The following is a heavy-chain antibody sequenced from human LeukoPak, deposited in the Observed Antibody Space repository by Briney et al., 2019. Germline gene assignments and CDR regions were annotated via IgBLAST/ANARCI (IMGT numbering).Heavy chain of an antibody. CDR3: AKDLVDTAPIWTQSGGMDV. J-gene: IGHJ6*02. Sequence: PGGSLRLSCAASGFTFSSYGMHWVRQAPGKGLEWVAVISYDGSNKYYADSVKGRFTISRDNSKNTLYLQMNSLRAEDTAVYYCAKDLVDTAPIWTQSGGMDVWGQGTTVTVSS. CDR2: ISYDGSNK. CDR1: GFTFSSYG. D-gene: IGHD5-18*01. V-gene: IGHV3-30*18.